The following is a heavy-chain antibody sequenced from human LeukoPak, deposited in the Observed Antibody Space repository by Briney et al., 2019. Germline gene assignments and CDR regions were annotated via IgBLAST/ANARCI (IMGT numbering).Heavy chain of an antibody. CDR1: GGSISSSNW. CDR3: ARELTGDPNYFDY. Sequence: KPSGTLSLTCAVSGGSISSSNWWSWVRQPPGKGLEWIGEIYHSGSTNYNPSLKSRVTISVDKSKNQFSLRLSSVTAADTAVYYCARELTGDPNYFDYWGQGTLVTVSS. J-gene: IGHJ4*02. V-gene: IGHV4-4*02. D-gene: IGHD7-27*01. CDR2: IYHSGST.